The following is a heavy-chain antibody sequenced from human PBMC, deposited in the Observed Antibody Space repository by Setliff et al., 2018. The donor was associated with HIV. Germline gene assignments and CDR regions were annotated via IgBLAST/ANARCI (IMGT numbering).Heavy chain of an antibody. CDR2: IDWDDAK. CDR3: ARGSESLTYFDN. Sequence: GSGPTLVNPTQTLTLTCTFSGFSLSPRGMSVSWIRQPPGKALEWLARIDWDDAKYYSTSLKTRLTISKDTSKNKVVLTMTNMDPVDTATYYCARGSESLTYFDNLGPGTLVTVSS. J-gene: IGHJ4*02. CDR1: GFSLSPRGMS. D-gene: IGHD3-10*01. V-gene: IGHV2-70*11.